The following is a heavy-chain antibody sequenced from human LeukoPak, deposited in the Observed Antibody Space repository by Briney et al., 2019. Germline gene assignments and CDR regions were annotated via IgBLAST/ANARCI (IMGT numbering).Heavy chain of an antibody. CDR1: GGSISSYY. J-gene: IGHJ5*02. CDR3: ARVQYQLLYPENWFDP. D-gene: IGHD2-2*02. Sequence: PSETLSLTCTVSGGSISSYYWSWIRQPAGKGLEWIGRIYTSGSTNYNPSLKSRVTMSVDTSKNQFSLKLSSVTAADTAVYYCARVQYQLLYPENWFDPWGQGTLVTVSS. V-gene: IGHV4-4*07. CDR2: IYTSGST.